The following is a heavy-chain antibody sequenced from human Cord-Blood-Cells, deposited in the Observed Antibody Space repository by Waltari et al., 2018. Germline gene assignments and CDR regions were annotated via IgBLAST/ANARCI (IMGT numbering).Heavy chain of an antibody. V-gene: IGHV4-38-2*02. CDR2: IYHSGST. CDR3: AREMQT. CDR1: GYSISSGYY. J-gene: IGHJ5*02. Sequence: QVQLQESGPGLVKPSETLSLTCAVSGYSISSGYYWGWIRQPPGKGLEWIGSIYHSGSTYYNPSLKSRVTISVDTSKNQFPLKLSSVTAADTAVYYCAREMQTWGQGTLVTVSS.